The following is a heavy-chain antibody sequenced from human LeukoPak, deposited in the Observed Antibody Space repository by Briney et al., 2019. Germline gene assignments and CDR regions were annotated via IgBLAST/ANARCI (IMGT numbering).Heavy chain of an antibody. D-gene: IGHD3-22*01. J-gene: IGHJ4*02. V-gene: IGHV3-48*02. CDR1: GSTFSTYS. CDR3: ARDSYGSSGYYYVSDY. Sequence: GGSLRLSCAASGSTFSTYSMNWVRQAPGKGLEWVSYISYSSSAIYYADSVKGRFTNSRDNAKNSLYLQMNSLRDEDTAVYYCARDSYGSSGYYYVSDYWGQGTLVTVSS. CDR2: ISYSSSAI.